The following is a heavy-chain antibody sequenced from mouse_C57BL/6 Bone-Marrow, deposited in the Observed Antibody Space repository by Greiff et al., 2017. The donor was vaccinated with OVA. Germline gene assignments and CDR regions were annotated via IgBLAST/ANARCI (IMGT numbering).Heavy chain of an antibody. V-gene: IGHV1-26*01. J-gene: IGHJ2*01. D-gene: IGHD2-10*01. CDR1: GYTFTDYY. CDR2: INPNNGGT. CDR3: ARSRAYYGYFDY. Sequence: EVQLQQSGPELVKPGASVKISCKASGYTFTDYYMNWVKQSHGKSLEWIGDINPNNGGTSYNQKFKGKATLTVDKSSSTAYMELRSLTSEDSAVYYCARSRAYYGYFDYWGQGTTLTVSS.